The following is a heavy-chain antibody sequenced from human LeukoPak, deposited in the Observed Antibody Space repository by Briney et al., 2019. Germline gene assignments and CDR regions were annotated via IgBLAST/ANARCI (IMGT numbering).Heavy chain of an antibody. CDR1: GYTFTSYG. D-gene: IGHD2-2*01. CDR2: ISAYNGNT. V-gene: IGHV1-18*01. J-gene: IGHJ4*02. Sequence: ASVKVSCKASGYTFTSYGISWVRQAPGQGLEWMGWISAYNGNTNYAQKLQGRVTMTTDTSTSTAYMELRSLRSDDTAVYYCAKDLGDIVIVPPAMGPLDYWGQGTLVTVSS. CDR3: AKDLGDIVIVPPAMGPLDY.